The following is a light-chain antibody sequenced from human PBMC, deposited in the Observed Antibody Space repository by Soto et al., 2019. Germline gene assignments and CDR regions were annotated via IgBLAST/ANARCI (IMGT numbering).Light chain of an antibody. CDR3: QQSYSTPWT. CDR1: QSISSY. CDR2: AAS. Sequence: DIQMTQSPSSLSASVGDRVTITCRASQSISSYLNWYQQKPGKAPKLLIYAASSLKSGVPSRFSGSGSGTDFTLTISRLQPEDVATYYCQQSYSTPWTFGQGTKVEIK. V-gene: IGKV1-39*01. J-gene: IGKJ1*01.